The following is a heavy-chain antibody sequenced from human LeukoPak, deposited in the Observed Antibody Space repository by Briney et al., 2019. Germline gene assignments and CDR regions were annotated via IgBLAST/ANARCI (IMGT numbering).Heavy chain of an antibody. Sequence: MTSETLSLTCTVSGGSISSGNYYWSWIRQPAGKGLEWIGRIYTSGGTNCNPSLESRVTILIDTPKNQFSLRLSSVTAADTAVYYCARLVEGIAVAGWGQGTLVTVSS. V-gene: IGHV4-61*02. J-gene: IGHJ4*02. CDR3: ARLVEGIAVAG. CDR1: GGSISSGNYY. CDR2: IYTSGGT. D-gene: IGHD6-19*01.